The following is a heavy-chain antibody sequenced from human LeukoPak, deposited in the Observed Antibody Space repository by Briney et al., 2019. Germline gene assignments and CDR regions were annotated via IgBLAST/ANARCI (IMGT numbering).Heavy chain of an antibody. J-gene: IGHJ4*02. Sequence: GPSVKDSCKASGYTFTCYYMHWVRQAPGQGLEWMGWINPNSGGTNYAQKFQGRVTMNRDTSISTAYMELSRLRSDDTAVYYCARRFKGWFGEYYFDYWGQGTLVTVSS. V-gene: IGHV1-2*02. CDR3: ARRFKGWFGEYYFDY. CDR2: INPNSGGT. D-gene: IGHD3-10*01. CDR1: GYTFTCYY.